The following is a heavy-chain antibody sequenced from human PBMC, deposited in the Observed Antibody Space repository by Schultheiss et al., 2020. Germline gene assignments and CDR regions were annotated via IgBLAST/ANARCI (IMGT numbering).Heavy chain of an antibody. CDR1: GFTFSSYW. CDR3: ARAAGYDSSGYSY. CDR2: MSGSAGST. J-gene: IGHJ4*02. V-gene: IGHV3-23*01. Sequence: GESLKISCAASGFTFSSYWMYWVRQAPGKGLVWVSAMSGSAGSTYYLDSVKGRFTISRDNSKNTLYLQMNSLRAEDTAVYYCARAAGYDSSGYSYWGQGTLVTVSS. D-gene: IGHD3-22*01.